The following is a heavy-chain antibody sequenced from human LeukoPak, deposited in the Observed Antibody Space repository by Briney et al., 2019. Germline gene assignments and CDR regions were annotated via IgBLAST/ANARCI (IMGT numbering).Heavy chain of an antibody. J-gene: IGHJ4*01. D-gene: IGHD2/OR15-2a*01. CDR3: ARGIVLLSAALIPYFDY. Sequence: SETLSLTCTVSGGSISSYYWSWIRQPPGKGLEWIGYIYGSGGTSYNPSLKSRVTISVDTSKSHFSLKLTSVTAADTAVYYCARGIVLLSAALIPYFDYWGRGTLVTVSS. V-gene: IGHV4-59*01. CDR2: IYGSGGT. CDR1: GGSISSYY.